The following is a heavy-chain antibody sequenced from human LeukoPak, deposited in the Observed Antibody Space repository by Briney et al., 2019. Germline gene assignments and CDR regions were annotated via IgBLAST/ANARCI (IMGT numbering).Heavy chain of an antibody. Sequence: ASVKVSCKASGYTFTNYGIDWLRQAPGQGLERMGWIFPYNGNTDYEQKFKGRVTMTTDTSTRIAYMELRSLRSDDTAMYYCAILDLEKGFDYWGQGTLVTVSS. V-gene: IGHV1-18*01. CDR3: AILDLEKGFDY. D-gene: IGHD1-1*01. CDR2: IFPYNGNT. CDR1: GYTFTNYG. J-gene: IGHJ4*02.